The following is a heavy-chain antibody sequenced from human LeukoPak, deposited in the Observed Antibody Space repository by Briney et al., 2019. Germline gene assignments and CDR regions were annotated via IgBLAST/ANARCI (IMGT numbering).Heavy chain of an antibody. J-gene: IGHJ4*02. D-gene: IGHD3-10*02. Sequence: GGSLRLSCVASGFTFSSTWMHWFRQGAGKGLVWLSRSTSGGRTTIYADSVEGRFTISRDNAKNTLYLQMNSLRVEDTAVYYCVRDRYYVPDYWGQGTLVTVSS. CDR2: STSGGRTT. V-gene: IGHV3-74*01. CDR1: GFTFSSTW. CDR3: VRDRYYVPDY.